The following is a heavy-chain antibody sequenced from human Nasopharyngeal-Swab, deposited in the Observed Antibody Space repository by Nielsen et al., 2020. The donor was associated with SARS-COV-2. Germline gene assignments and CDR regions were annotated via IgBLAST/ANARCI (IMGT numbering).Heavy chain of an antibody. Sequence: WVRQAPGQGLEWMGGIIPIFGAANYAQKFQGRVTISRDTSASTAYMELSSLRSEDTAVYYCASSDCSGGSCPGWDYYYGMDVWGQGTTVTVSS. CDR3: ASSDCSGGSCPGWDYYYGMDV. J-gene: IGHJ6*02. CDR2: IIPIFGAA. D-gene: IGHD2-15*01. V-gene: IGHV1-69*05.